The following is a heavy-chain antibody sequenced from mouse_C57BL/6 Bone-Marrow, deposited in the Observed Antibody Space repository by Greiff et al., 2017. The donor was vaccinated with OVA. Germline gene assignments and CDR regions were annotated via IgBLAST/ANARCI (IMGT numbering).Heavy chain of an antibody. J-gene: IGHJ2*01. Sequence: EVKVVESGAELVRPGASVKLSCTASGFNIKDYYMHWVKQRPEQGLEWIGRIDPEDGDTEYAPKFQGKATMTADTSSNTAYLQLSSLTSEDTAVYYCTKDSSGYYFDYWGQGTTLTVSS. CDR3: TKDSSGYYFDY. CDR2: IDPEDGDT. D-gene: IGHD3-2*02. V-gene: IGHV14-1*01. CDR1: GFNIKDYY.